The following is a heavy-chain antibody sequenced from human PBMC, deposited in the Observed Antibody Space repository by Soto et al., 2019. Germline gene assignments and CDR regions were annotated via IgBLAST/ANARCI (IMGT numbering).Heavy chain of an antibody. Sequence: PGGSLRLSCAASGFTFSSYAMSWVRQAPGKGLEWVSTISGSGGTTYYADSVKGRFTISRDNSKNTLYLQMNSLRADDTAVYYCAKWRPYGSGSPRWFDPWGQGTLVTVSS. CDR2: ISGSGGTT. V-gene: IGHV3-23*01. CDR3: AKWRPYGSGSPRWFDP. J-gene: IGHJ5*02. D-gene: IGHD3-10*01. CDR1: GFTFSSYA.